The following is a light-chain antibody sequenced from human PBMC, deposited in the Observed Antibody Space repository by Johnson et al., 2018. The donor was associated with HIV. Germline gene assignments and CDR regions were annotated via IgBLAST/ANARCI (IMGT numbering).Light chain of an antibody. J-gene: IGLJ1*01. V-gene: IGLV1-51*01. Sequence: QSVLTQPPSMSAAPGQKVTISCSTSSSNIGNNYVSWYQQLPGRAPKLLIYDNNKRPLGIPDRFSGSKSGTSATLGITGLQTGDEADYYCGTWDTSLGAQYVFGSGTKVTVL. CDR2: DNN. CDR3: GTWDTSLGAQYV. CDR1: SSNIGNNY.